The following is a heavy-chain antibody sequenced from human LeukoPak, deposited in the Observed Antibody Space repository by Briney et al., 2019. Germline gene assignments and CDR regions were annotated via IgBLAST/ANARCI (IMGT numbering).Heavy chain of an antibody. V-gene: IGHV3-7*01. J-gene: IGHJ6*02. CDR3: ARDRWELLSNSYHYCGLDV. CDR2: INHNGNVN. CDR1: GFTFSSYW. Sequence: GGSLRLSCAASGFTFSSYWMNWARQAPGKGLEWVASINHNGNVNYYVDSVKGRFTISSDNAKNLLNLQMNSLRAEDTAVYYCARDRWELLSNSYHYCGLDVWGQGTTVTVSS. D-gene: IGHD2-15*01.